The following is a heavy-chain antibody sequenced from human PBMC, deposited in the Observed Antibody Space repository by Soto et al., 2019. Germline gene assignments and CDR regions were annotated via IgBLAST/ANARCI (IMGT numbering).Heavy chain of an antibody. D-gene: IGHD5-18*01. CDR3: VRSKGGYSYGTPFDY. V-gene: IGHV3-9*01. CDR1: GFTFDDYA. Sequence: GGSLRLSCAASGFTFDDYAMHWVRQVLGKGLEWVSSISWNSGNIGYADSVKGRFTTSRDNAKKSLYLQMNSLRPEDTALYYCVRSKGGYSYGTPFDYWGQGTLVTVSS. CDR2: ISWNSGNI. J-gene: IGHJ4*02.